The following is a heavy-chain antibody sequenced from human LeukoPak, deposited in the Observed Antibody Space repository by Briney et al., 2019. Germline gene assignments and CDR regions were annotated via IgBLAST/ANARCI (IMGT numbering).Heavy chain of an antibody. CDR3: ARDPGTHIVVVTAIYFDY. Sequence: PGRSLGLSCAASGFTFSSYAMHWVRQAPGKGLEWVAVISYDGSNKYYADSVKGRFTISRDNSKNTLYLQMNSLRAEDTAVYYCARDPGTHIVVVTAIYFDYWGQGTLVTVSS. V-gene: IGHV3-30*04. D-gene: IGHD2-21*02. CDR2: ISYDGSNK. J-gene: IGHJ4*02. CDR1: GFTFSSYA.